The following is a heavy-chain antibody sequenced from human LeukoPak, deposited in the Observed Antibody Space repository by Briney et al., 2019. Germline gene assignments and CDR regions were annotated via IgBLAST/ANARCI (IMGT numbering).Heavy chain of an antibody. V-gene: IGHV3-30*02. D-gene: IGHD2-21*01. CDR3: AKDEASLDAFDI. CDR2: IRYDGSNK. CDR1: GFTFISYW. Sequence: GGSLRLSCATSGFTFISYWMHWVRQAPGKGLEWVAFIRYDGSNKYYADSVKGRFTISRDNSKNTLYLQMNSLRAEDTAVYYCAKDEASLDAFDIWGQGTMATVSS. J-gene: IGHJ3*02.